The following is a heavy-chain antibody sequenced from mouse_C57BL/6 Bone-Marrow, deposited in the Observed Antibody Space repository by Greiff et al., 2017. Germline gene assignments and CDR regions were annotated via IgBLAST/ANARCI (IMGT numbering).Heavy chain of an antibody. CDR1: GYTFTDYE. CDR3: TRKGTLYIAY. Sequence: LVESGAELVRPGASVTLSCKASGYTFTDYEMHWVKQTPVHGLEWIGAIDPETGGTAYNQKFKGKAILTADKSSSTAYMELRSLTSEDSAVYYCTRKGTLYIAYWGQGTLVTVSA. J-gene: IGHJ3*01. D-gene: IGHD2-12*01. V-gene: IGHV1-15*01. CDR2: IDPETGGT.